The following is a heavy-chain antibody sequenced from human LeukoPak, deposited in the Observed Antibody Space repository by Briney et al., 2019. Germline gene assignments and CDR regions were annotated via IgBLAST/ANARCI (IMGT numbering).Heavy chain of an antibody. CDR3: ARAGDTAMASLDY. CDR1: GYTFTSYA. V-gene: IGHV1-3*01. J-gene: IGHJ4*02. CDR2: INAGNGNT. Sequence: ASVKVSCKASGYTFTSYAMHWVRQAPGQRLEWMGWINAGNGNTKYSQKFQGRVTITRDTSASTAYMELSSLRSEDTAVYYCARAGDTAMASLDYWGQGTLVTVSS. D-gene: IGHD5-18*01.